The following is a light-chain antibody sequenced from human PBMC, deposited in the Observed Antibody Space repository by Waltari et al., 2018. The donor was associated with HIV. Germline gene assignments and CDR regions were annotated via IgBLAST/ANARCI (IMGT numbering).Light chain of an antibody. Sequence: SSELTQDPAVSVALGQTVRITCQGDSLSIYYASWYQQKPGQAPVLVIYGKNNRPSGIPERFSDSSSGNTASLTITGAQAEDEADYYCNSRDSSGNHVVFGGGTRLTVL. J-gene: IGLJ2*01. CDR3: NSRDSSGNHVV. CDR2: GKN. V-gene: IGLV3-19*01. CDR1: SLSIYY.